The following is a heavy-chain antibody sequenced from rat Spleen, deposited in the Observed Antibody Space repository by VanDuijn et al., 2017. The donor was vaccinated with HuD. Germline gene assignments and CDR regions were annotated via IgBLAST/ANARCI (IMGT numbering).Heavy chain of an antibody. D-gene: IGHD1-2*01. Sequence: EVQLVESDGGLVQPGRSLKLSCAASGFTFSDYYMAWVRQAPTKGLEWVATISYDGRRNYYRDSVKGRFTISRDNAKSTLYLQMDSLRSEDTATYYCTTRPYYSSLNWFPYWGQGTLVTVSS. CDR2: ISYDGRRN. V-gene: IGHV5-29*01. CDR1: GFTFSDYY. CDR3: TTRPYYSSLNWFPY. J-gene: IGHJ3*01.